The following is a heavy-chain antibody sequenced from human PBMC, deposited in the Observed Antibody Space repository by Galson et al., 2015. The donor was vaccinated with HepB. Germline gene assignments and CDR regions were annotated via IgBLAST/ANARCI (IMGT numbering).Heavy chain of an antibody. CDR2: ISSSSSTI. V-gene: IGHV3-48*02. CDR3: ARDQLWSRTRYYYDSSGYYDY. Sequence: SLRLSCAASGFTFSSYSMNWVRQAPGKGLEWVSYISSSSSTIYYADSVKGRFTISRDNAKNSLYLQMNSLRDEDTAVYYCARDQLWSRTRYYYDSSGYYDYWGQGTLVTVSS. CDR1: GFTFSSYS. J-gene: IGHJ4*02. D-gene: IGHD3-22*01.